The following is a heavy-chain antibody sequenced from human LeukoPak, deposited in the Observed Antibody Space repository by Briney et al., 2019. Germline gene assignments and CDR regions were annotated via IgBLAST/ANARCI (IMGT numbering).Heavy chain of an antibody. V-gene: IGHV3-9*01. D-gene: IGHD3-3*01. CDR2: ISWNSGSI. J-gene: IGHJ6*02. CDR1: GFTFDDYA. CDR3: AKASFGVVPYGMDV. Sequence: GGSLRLSCAASGFTFDDYAMHWVRQAPGKGLEWVSGISWNSGSIGYADSVKGRFTISRDNSKNTLYLQMNSLRAEDTAVYYCAKASFGVVPYGMDVWGQGTTVTVSS.